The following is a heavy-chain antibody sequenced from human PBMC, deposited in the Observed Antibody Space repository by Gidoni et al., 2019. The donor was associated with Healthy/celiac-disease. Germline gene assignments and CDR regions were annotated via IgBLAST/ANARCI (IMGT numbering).Heavy chain of an antibody. V-gene: IGHV3-23*01. D-gene: IGHD6-13*01. CDR1: GFPFSSYA. Sequence: EVQLLESGGGLVQPGGSLRLSCAASGFPFSSYAMSWVRQAPGKGLDWVSAISGSGGSTYYADSVKGRFTISRDNSKNTLYLQMNSLRAEDTAVYYCATPSWYGRSGDYWGQGTLVTVSS. CDR2: ISGSGGST. J-gene: IGHJ4*02. CDR3: ATPSWYGRSGDY.